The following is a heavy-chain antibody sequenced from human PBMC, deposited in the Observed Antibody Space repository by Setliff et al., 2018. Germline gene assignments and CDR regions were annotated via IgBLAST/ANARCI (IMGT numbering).Heavy chain of an antibody. CDR1: GFTFGDYA. CDR3: SRDPDCSSTRCHYYYYYMDV. Sequence: GGSLRPPCTASGFTFGDYAMSRVRQAPGKGLEWVGFIRSKIYGGTTEYAASVKGRFTISRDDSKSIAYLQMNNLRTEDTAMYYCSRDPDCSSTRCHYYYYYMDVWGKGTTVTVSS. CDR2: IRSKIYGGTT. D-gene: IGHD2-2*01. V-gene: IGHV3-49*04. J-gene: IGHJ6*03.